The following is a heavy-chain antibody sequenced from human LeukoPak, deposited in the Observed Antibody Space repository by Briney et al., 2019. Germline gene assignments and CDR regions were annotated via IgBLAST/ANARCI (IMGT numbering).Heavy chain of an antibody. Sequence: GGSLRLSCAASGFTFSSYSLNWVRQAPGKGLEWVSYISSSSSTIYYADSVKGRFTISRDNAKNSLYLQMSNLRAEDTAVYFCARGGGLDVWGQGATVTVSS. J-gene: IGHJ6*02. D-gene: IGHD3-16*01. CDR3: ARGGGLDV. V-gene: IGHV3-48*04. CDR1: GFTFSSYS. CDR2: ISSSSSTI.